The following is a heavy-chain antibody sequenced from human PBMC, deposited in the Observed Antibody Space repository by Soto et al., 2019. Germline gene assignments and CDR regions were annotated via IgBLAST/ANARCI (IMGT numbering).Heavy chain of an antibody. CDR3: ARGGNLWFGEPFDY. D-gene: IGHD3-10*01. J-gene: IGHJ4*02. V-gene: IGHV3-30-3*01. CDR1: GFTFSTYA. Sequence: QVQLVESGGGVVQPGRSLRLSCAASGFTFSTYAMHWVRQAPGKGLEWVAVISYDGNNKSYADSVKGRFTISRDYSKNTLYLQMNSLRAVDTAVYYCARGGNLWFGEPFDYWGQGALVTVSS. CDR2: ISYDGNNK.